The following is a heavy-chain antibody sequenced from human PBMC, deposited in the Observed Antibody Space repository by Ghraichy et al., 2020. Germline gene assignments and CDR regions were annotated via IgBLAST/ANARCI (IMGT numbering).Heavy chain of an antibody. J-gene: IGHJ4*02. V-gene: IGHV3-23*01. CDR3: AKAGGYSTGWWVDYYDD. CDR1: GFTFSGYA. CDR2: ISESGGST. D-gene: IGHD6-19*01. Sequence: GKSLNISCAASGFTFSGYAMNWVRQAPLKGLQWVSSISESGGSTYYADYVKGRFTISRDNSKNTLYLQMDRLRVDDTAVYYCAKAGGYSTGWWVDYYDDWGQGTLVTVSS.